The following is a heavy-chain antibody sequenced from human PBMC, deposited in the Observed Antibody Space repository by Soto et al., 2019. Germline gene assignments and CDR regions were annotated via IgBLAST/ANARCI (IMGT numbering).Heavy chain of an antibody. CDR2: IYYSGST. Sequence: SETLSLTCTVSGGSISSGDYYWSWIRQPPGKGLEWIGYIYYSGSTYYNPSLKSRVTISVDTSKNQFSLKLSSVTAADTAVYYCARVTRLFYYYGMDVWGQGTTVXVSS. CDR3: ARVTRLFYYYGMDV. CDR1: GGSISSGDYY. J-gene: IGHJ6*02. V-gene: IGHV4-30-4*01.